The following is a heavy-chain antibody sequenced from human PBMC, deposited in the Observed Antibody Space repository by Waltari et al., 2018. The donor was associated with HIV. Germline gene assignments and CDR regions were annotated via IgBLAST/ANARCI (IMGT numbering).Heavy chain of an antibody. D-gene: IGHD2-15*01. CDR3: AKGYCSGGSCRSLYYYGMDV. Sequence: QVQLVESGGGVVQPGGSLRLSCAASGFTFSTYGMPWVRQAPGKGLEWVAFIQYDGSNKFCADSVKGRFTISRDNSKNTLYLQMNSLRAEDTAVYYCAKGYCSGGSCRSLYYYGMDVWGQGTTVTVSS. CDR2: IQYDGSNK. J-gene: IGHJ6*02. CDR1: GFTFSTYG. V-gene: IGHV3-30*02.